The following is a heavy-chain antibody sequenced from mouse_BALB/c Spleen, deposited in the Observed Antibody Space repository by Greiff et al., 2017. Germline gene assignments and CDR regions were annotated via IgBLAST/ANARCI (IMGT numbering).Heavy chain of an antibody. Sequence: VKDRFTISRDDSQSMLYLQMNNLKTEDTAMYYCVSYRYDKGFDYWGQGTTLTVSS. CDR3: VSYRYDKGFDY. J-gene: IGHJ2*01. D-gene: IGHD2-14*01. V-gene: IGHV10-1*02.